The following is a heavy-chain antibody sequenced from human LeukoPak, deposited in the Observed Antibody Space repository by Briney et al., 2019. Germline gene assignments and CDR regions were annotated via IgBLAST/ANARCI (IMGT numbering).Heavy chain of an antibody. Sequence: SGTLSLTCAVSGGSITSSNWWSWVRQPPGKGLEWIGEIYYTGNTNYNPSLKSRVTISVDKSNNQFSLNLSSVTAADTAVYYCAKSNAWDWFDPWGQGTLVTVSS. CDR1: GGSITSSNW. D-gene: IGHD4-11*01. J-gene: IGHJ5*02. CDR3: AKSNAWDWFDP. CDR2: IYYTGNT. V-gene: IGHV4-4*02.